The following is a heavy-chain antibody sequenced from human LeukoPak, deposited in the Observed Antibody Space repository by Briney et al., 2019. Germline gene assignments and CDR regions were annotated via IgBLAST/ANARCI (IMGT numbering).Heavy chain of an antibody. V-gene: IGHV1-46*01. J-gene: IGHJ4*02. D-gene: IGHD5-18*01. Sequence: GASVKVSCKAFGYTFTSNYMHWVRQAPGQGPEWMGVISPSGGSTTYAQKFQGRVTLTRDTSISTAYMELSRLRSDDTAVYYCARTSWIQLWYDFDYWGQGTLVTVSS. CDR1: GYTFTSNY. CDR2: ISPSGGST. CDR3: ARTSWIQLWYDFDY.